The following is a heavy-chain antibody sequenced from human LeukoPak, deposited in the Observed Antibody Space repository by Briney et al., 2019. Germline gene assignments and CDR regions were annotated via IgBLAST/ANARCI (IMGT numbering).Heavy chain of an antibody. V-gene: IGHV4-39*07. CDR3: ARAHISGWYGGDWFDP. Sequence: LETLSLTCTVSGGSISSSSYYWGWIRQPPGKGLEWIGSIYYSGSTYYNPSLKSRVTISVDTSKNQFSLKLSSVTAADTAVYYCARAHISGWYGGDWFDPWGQGTLVTVSS. CDR2: IYYSGST. D-gene: IGHD6-19*01. J-gene: IGHJ5*02. CDR1: GGSISSSSYY.